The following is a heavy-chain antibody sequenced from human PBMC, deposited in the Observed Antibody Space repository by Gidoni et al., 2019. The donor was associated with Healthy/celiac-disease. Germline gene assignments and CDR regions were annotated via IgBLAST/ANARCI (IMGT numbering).Heavy chain of an antibody. V-gene: IGHV1-2*06. CDR1: GYTFTGYY. Sequence: QLQLVQAGAEVKKPGASVKVSCQASGYTFTGYYMPWLLQAPGQGLKGMGRINPNSGGTNYAQKLQGRVTMTSDTSISTAYMELSRLRSDDTAVYYRAREWRRSSSNTKGGGYWGQGTLVTVSS. J-gene: IGHJ4*02. D-gene: IGHD6-13*01. CDR2: INPNSGGT. CDR3: AREWRRSSSNTKGGGY.